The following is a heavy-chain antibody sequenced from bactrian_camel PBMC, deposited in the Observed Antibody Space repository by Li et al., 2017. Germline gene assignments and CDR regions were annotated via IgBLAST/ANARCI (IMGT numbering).Heavy chain of an antibody. Sequence: HVQLVESGGGSVQTGGSLRLSCTASESTYSSASGYTYSNAFMAWFRQAPGKEREGVAATGPSTTKYADSVKGRFTLSKDNDKNIQYLQMNSLKPEDT. CDR1: ESTYSSASGYTYSNA. CDR2: TGPSTT. V-gene: IGHV3S53*01.